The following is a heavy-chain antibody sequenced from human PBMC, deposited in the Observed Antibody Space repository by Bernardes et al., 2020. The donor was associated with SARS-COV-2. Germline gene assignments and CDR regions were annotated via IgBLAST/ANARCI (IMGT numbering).Heavy chain of an antibody. CDR1: GFSLSPSGMC. D-gene: IGHD3-9*01. V-gene: IGHV2-70*01. CDR3: ARISYDILTGYLIFDY. CDR2: IDWDDDK. Sequence: SGPTLLKPTQTLTLTCPFSGFSLSPSGMCVSWIRQPPGKALEWLALIDWDDDKYYSTSLKTRLTISKDTSKNQVVLTMTNMDPVDTATYYCARISYDILTGYLIFDYWGQGTLVTVSS. J-gene: IGHJ4*02.